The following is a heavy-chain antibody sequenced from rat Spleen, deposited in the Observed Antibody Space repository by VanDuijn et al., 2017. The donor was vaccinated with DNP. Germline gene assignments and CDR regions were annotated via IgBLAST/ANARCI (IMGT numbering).Heavy chain of an antibody. J-gene: IGHJ4*01. D-gene: IGHD1-8*01. CDR2: ISTVGNNA. Sequence: EVQLVESGGGLVQPGRCLKLSCAASGFTFSNYGMAWVRQAPTKGLEWVASISTVGNNAYYRDSVKGRFTISRDDAKSTLCLQMDSLRSEDTATYYCARLLYGSYAMDAWGQGTAVTVSS. CDR1: GFTFSNYG. V-gene: IGHV5S13*01. CDR3: ARLLYGSYAMDA.